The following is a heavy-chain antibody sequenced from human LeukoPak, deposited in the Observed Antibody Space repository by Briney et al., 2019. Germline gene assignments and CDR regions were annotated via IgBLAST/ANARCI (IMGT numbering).Heavy chain of an antibody. Sequence: ASVKVSCKASGYTFTSYGISWVRQAPGQGLEWMGWISAYNGNTNYAQKLQGRVTMTTDTSTSTAYMELRSLRPDDTAVYYCARAPYCTNGVCYEAFYFDYWGQGTLVTVSS. CDR3: ARAPYCTNGVCYEAFYFDY. J-gene: IGHJ4*02. CDR2: ISAYNGNT. CDR1: GYTFTSYG. D-gene: IGHD2-8*01. V-gene: IGHV1-18*01.